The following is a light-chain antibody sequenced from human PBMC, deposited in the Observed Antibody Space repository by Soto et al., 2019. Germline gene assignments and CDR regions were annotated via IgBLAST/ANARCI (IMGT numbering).Light chain of an antibody. CDR1: QNIVNW. CDR2: GAS. V-gene: IGKV1-5*01. Sequence: DIQMTQSPSTLSASVGDRVTITCRARQNIVNWLAWYQQKPGKAPQLLVYGASTLQSGVPSRFSGSGSGTDFTLTIGSLQPEDFATYYCQQLTNFRFTFGQGTKLDIK. CDR3: QQLTNFRFT. J-gene: IGKJ2*01.